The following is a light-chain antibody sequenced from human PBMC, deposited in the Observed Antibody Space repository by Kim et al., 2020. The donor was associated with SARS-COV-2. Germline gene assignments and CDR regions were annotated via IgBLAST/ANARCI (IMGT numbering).Light chain of an antibody. CDR2: DAA. CDR1: QGVSSY. V-gene: IGKV3D-11*01. Sequence: SPGERATLCWRARQGVSSYLAGYQQKPGQAPRLRIYDAANRATGIPARFSGSGPGTDFTLTISSLEPEDFAVYYCQQRSNRHTYSFGQGTKLEI. J-gene: IGKJ2*03. CDR3: QQRSNRHTYS.